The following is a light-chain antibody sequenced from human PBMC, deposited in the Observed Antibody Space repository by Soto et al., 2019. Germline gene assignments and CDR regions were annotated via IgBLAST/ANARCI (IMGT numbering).Light chain of an antibody. CDR1: SSDVGGYNY. J-gene: IGLJ2*01. V-gene: IGLV2-8*01. CDR3: SSYAGSNFVV. CDR2: EVT. Sequence: QSALTQPPSASGSPGQSVTISCTGTSSDVGGYNYVSWYQQHPGKAPKLMIYEVTKRPSGVPERFSGSKSDNTASLTVSGLQAEDEADYYCSSYAGSNFVVFGGGTKLTVL.